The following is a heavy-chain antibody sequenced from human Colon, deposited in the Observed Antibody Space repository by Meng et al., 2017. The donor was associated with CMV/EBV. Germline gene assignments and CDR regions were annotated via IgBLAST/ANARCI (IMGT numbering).Heavy chain of an antibody. V-gene: IGHV2-5*02. CDR3: AHRPYGSGSYFFDY. CDR2: IYWDDDK. D-gene: IGHD3-10*01. CDR1: GFSLSTIGMG. Sequence: TLKESCPTLVKPPQNLTLTCTFSGFSLSTIGMGVGWIRQPPGKALEWLGVIYWDDDKRYSPSLKSRLTITKDTSKNQVVLTMTNLDPLDTATYYCAHRPYGSGSYFFDYWGQGTLVTVSS. J-gene: IGHJ4*02.